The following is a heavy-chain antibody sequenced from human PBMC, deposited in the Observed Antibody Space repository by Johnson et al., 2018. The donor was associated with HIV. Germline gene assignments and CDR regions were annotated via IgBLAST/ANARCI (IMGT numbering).Heavy chain of an antibody. V-gene: IGHV3-9*01. CDR3: AKDEGGSYSQDAFDI. Sequence: LVESGGGLVQPGGPLRLSCAASGFTFDDYAMHWVRQAPGKGLEWVSGISWNSGSTGYADSVTGRFTISRDNAKNSLYLQMNSLRAEDTALYYCAKDEGGSYSQDAFDIWGQGTMVTVSS. J-gene: IGHJ3*02. CDR1: GFTFDDYA. CDR2: ISWNSGST. D-gene: IGHD1-26*01.